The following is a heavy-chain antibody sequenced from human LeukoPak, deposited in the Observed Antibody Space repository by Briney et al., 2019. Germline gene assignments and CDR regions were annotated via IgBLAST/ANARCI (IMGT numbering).Heavy chain of an antibody. Sequence: PGGSLRLSCAASGFTFSSYAMNWVRQAPGKGLEWVSAIGGSGDNTYYADSVKGRFTISRDNSKNTLYLQMNSLRAEDTAVYYCAKDENFWSGYTPYYFDYWGQGTLVTVSS. V-gene: IGHV3-23*01. CDR3: AKDENFWSGYTPYYFDY. J-gene: IGHJ4*02. CDR1: GFTFSSYA. D-gene: IGHD3-3*01. CDR2: IGGSGDNT.